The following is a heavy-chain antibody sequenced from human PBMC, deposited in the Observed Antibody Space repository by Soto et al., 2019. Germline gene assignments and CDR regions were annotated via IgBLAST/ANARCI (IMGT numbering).Heavy chain of an antibody. Sequence: SLNVSCNASGGTFSSYTISWVLQAPGQGLEWMGRIIPILGIANYAQKFQGRVTITADKSTSTAYMELSSLRSEDTAVYYCARDARSSKYQLLSVPSPFDYWGQGTLVTVSS. V-gene: IGHV1-69*04. CDR3: ARDARSSKYQLLSVPSPFDY. D-gene: IGHD2-2*01. CDR2: IIPILGIA. J-gene: IGHJ4*02. CDR1: GGTFSSYT.